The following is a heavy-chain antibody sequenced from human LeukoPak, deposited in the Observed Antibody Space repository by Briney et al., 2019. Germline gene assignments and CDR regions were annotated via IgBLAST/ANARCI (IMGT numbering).Heavy chain of an antibody. J-gene: IGHJ4*02. CDR1: GFTFSSYS. V-gene: IGHV3-48*01. CDR3: ARAGNYDSGPIDY. D-gene: IGHD3-22*01. CDR2: ISSSSSTI. Sequence: GGSLRLSCAASGFTFSSYSMNWVRQAPGKGLAWVSYISSSSSTIYYADSVKGRFTISRDKAKNSLYLQMNSLRAEDTAVYYCARAGNYDSGPIDYWGQGTLVTVSS.